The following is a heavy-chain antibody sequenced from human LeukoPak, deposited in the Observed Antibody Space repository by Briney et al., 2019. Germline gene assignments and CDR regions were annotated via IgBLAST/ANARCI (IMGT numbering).Heavy chain of an antibody. CDR2: INQDGSQK. D-gene: IGHD4-17*01. CDR3: VRDWFDGDYDRFDY. J-gene: IGHJ4*02. V-gene: IGHV3-7*03. Sequence: GGSLRLSCAVSGFTFRSYWMSWFRQAPGKGLEWVANINQDGSQKFSVDSVKGRFTISRDNAKNSLSLQMNSLRVEDTAVYYCVRDWFDGDYDRFDYWGQGTLVTVSS. CDR1: GFTFRSYW.